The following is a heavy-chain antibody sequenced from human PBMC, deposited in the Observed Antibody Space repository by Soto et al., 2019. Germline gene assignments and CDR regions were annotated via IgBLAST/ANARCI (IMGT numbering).Heavy chain of an antibody. CDR1: GGSISSYY. Sequence: SETLSLTCTVSGGSISSYYWSWIRQPPGKGLEWIGYIYYSGITNYNPSLKSRVTISVDTSKNQFSLKLSSVTAADTAVYYCARQKVGATIGYYWSQGTPVTVSS. J-gene: IGHJ4*02. CDR3: ARQKVGATIGYY. CDR2: IYYSGIT. V-gene: IGHV4-59*08. D-gene: IGHD1-26*01.